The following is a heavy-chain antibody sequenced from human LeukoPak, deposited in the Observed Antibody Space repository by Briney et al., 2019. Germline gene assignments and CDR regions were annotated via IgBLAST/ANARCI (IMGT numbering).Heavy chain of an antibody. CDR3: ARDYGFYSGLYFFDY. CDR2: INPNSGGT. D-gene: IGHD1-26*01. Sequence: ASVKVSCKASGYTFTGHYIHWVRQAPGQGLEWMGWINPNSGGTKYAQKFQGRVTMTRDTSISTAYMELSKLRSDDTAVYSFARDYGFYSGLYFFDYWGQGTLVTGSS. J-gene: IGHJ4*02. CDR1: GYTFTGHY. V-gene: IGHV1-2*02.